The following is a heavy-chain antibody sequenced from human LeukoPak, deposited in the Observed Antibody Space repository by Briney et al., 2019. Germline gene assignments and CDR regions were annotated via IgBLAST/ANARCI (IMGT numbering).Heavy chain of an antibody. CDR1: GYSISSGYY. D-gene: IGHD3-9*01. CDR3: ARLRFSRESYDILTGYHKAFDY. Sequence: PSETLSLTCTVSGYSISSGYYWGWIRQPPGKGLEWIGSIYYSGSTYYNPSLKSRVTISVDTSKNQFSLKLSSVTAADTAVYYCARLRFSRESYDILTGYHKAFDYWGQGTLVTVSS. V-gene: IGHV4-38-2*02. J-gene: IGHJ4*02. CDR2: IYYSGST.